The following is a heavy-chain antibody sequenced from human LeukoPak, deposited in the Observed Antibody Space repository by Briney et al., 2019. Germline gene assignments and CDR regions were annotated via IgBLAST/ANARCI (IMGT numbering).Heavy chain of an antibody. CDR3: AKGLTPGIQLWPQDAFDI. CDR2: ISYDGGYK. V-gene: IGHV3-30*18. CDR1: GFSFSSYA. D-gene: IGHD5-18*01. Sequence: GGSLRLSCAASGFSFSSYAIHWVRQAPGKGLEWVAVISYDGGYKYYADSVKGRCTIARDNSKTTVFLQMNSLRPEDTAVYYCAKGLTPGIQLWPQDAFDIRGQGTMVTVSS. J-gene: IGHJ3*02.